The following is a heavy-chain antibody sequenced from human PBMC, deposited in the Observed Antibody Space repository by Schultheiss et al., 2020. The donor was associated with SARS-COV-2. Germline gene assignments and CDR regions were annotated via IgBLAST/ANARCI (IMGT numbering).Heavy chain of an antibody. CDR1: GLTFSSYW. CDR3: ARDYGGRGSTNAFDI. V-gene: IGHV3-74*01. CDR2: VTGDGGGT. D-gene: IGHD3-10*01. Sequence: GGSLRLSCAASGLTFSSYWMHWVRQAPGKGLVWVSRVTGDGGGTSYADSVEGRFTISRDNAENTLYLQMNDLRADDTAVYYCARDYGGRGSTNAFDIWGQGTMVTVSS. J-gene: IGHJ3*02.